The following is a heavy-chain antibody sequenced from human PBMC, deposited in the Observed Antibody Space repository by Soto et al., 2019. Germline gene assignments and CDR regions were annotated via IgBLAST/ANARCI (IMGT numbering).Heavy chain of an antibody. CDR1: GGPYNSFA. Sequence: GASVKVSCKASGGPYNSFAISWVRQAPGQGLEWIGGIIPVFGTATYAQKFKGRVTITAEESTSTAYMELSSLTSEDTAVYYCARFLGGAGSYYDGQNYNYYNGMDVWGQRTAVTV. J-gene: IGHJ6*02. D-gene: IGHD3-10*01. V-gene: IGHV1-69*13. CDR2: IIPVFGTA. CDR3: ARFLGGAGSYYDGQNYNYYNGMDV.